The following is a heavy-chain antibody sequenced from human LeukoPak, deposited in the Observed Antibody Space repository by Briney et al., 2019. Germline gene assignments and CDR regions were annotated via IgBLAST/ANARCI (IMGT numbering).Heavy chain of an antibody. D-gene: IGHD2-8*01. CDR2: IWYDGSNK. J-gene: IGHJ4*02. Sequence: GGSLRLSCAASGCTFSSYGMHWVRQAPGKGLEWVAVIWYDGSNKYYADSVKGRFIISRDNSKNTLYLQMNSLRAEDTAVYYCARLATIMVAFDYWGQGTLVTVSS. CDR1: GCTFSSYG. V-gene: IGHV3-33*01. CDR3: ARLATIMVAFDY.